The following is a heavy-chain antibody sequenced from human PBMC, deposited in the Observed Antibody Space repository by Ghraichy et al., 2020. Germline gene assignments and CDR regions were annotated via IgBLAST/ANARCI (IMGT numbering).Heavy chain of an antibody. D-gene: IGHD6-13*01. CDR1: GLTFSDYS. J-gene: IGHJ3*01. CDR2: ISSSGSTL. CDR3: ARAKVEKSRAAAGTLDAF. V-gene: IGHV3-11*04. Sequence: LSLTCSASGLTFSDYSMSWIRQDPGKGLEWVSYISSSGSTLYYADSVKGRLTISRDNAKNSLYLQMNSLRAEDTAVYYCARAKVEKSRAAAGTLDAF.